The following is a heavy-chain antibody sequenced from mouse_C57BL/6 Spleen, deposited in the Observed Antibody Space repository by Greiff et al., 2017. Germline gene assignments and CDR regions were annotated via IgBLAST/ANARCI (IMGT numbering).Heavy chain of an antibody. CDR1: GYTFTSYD. D-gene: IGHD1-1*01. CDR2: IYPRDGST. CDR3: ARENLSAY. J-gene: IGHJ3*01. Sequence: QVQLQQSGPGLVKPGASVKLSCKASGYTFTSYDINWVKQRPGQGLEWIGWIYPRDGSTKYNEKFKGKATLTVDTSAIAAYMELHSLASEDSAVYFCARENLSAYWGQGTLVTVSA. V-gene: IGHV1-85*01.